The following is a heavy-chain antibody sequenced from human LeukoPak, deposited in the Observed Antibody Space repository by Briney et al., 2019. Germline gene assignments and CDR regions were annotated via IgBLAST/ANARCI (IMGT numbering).Heavy chain of an antibody. CDR2: FDPEDGET. CDR3: AYLGSCSSTSCYTGWFDP. D-gene: IGHD2-2*02. CDR1: GYTLTELS. J-gene: IGHJ5*02. V-gene: IGHV1-24*01. Sequence: ASVKVSCKVSGYTLTELSMHWVRQAPGKGLEWMGGFDPEDGETIYAQKFQGRVTMTEDTSTDTAYMELSSLRSEDTAVYYCAYLGSCSSTSCYTGWFDPWGQGTLVTVSS.